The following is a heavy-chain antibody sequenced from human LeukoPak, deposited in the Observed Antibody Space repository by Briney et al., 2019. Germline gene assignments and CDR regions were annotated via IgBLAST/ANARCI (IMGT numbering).Heavy chain of an antibody. D-gene: IGHD3-10*01. CDR3: SDVSGSY. Sequence: VQPGRSLRLSCAASGFTFSSYNMNWVRQAPGKGLEWVSFISSSSSHIYYADSVKGRFTISRDNAKNSLYLQMNSLRAEDTAVYYCSDVSGSYWGQGTLVTVSS. J-gene: IGHJ4*02. V-gene: IGHV3-21*01. CDR1: GFTFSSYN. CDR2: ISSSSSHI.